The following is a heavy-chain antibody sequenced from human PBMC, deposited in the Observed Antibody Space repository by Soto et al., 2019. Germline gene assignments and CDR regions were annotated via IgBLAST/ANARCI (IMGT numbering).Heavy chain of an antibody. CDR3: ARQDYYGSGSYYNSEINWFDP. J-gene: IGHJ5*02. CDR2: IYYSGST. CDR1: GGSISSSSYY. Sequence: SETLSLTCTVSGGSISSSSYYWGWIRQPPGKGLEWIGSIYYSGSTYYNPSLKSRVTISVATSKNQFSLKLSSVTAADTAVYYCARQDYYGSGSYYNSEINWFDPWGQGTLVTVSS. D-gene: IGHD3-10*01. V-gene: IGHV4-39*01.